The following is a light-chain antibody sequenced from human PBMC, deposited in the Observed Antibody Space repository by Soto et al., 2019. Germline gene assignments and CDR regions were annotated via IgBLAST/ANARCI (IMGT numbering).Light chain of an antibody. V-gene: IGKV3-20*01. CDR2: AAS. CDR3: QHYGRSPTWT. CDR1: QSVSSSY. Sequence: EIVLTQSPGTPSLSPGERATLSCRASQSVSSSYLAWYQQKPGQAPRLLIYAASSRATGIPDRFSGSGSGTDFTLTISRLEPEDFAVYYCQHYGRSPTWTFGQGTKVDIK. J-gene: IGKJ1*01.